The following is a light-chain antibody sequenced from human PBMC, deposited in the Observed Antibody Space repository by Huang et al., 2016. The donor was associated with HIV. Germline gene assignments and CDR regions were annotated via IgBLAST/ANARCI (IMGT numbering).Light chain of an antibody. CDR1: QSFSSNY. J-gene: IGKJ4*01. CDR3: HQYGSSPLT. CDR2: DAS. V-gene: IGKV3D-20*01. Sequence: EIVLTQSPATLSWSPGESATLSCGASQSFSSNYLAWYQQKHGLAPRLLSYDASTRATGIPDRFSDRGSGTDFTLTINRLEPEDFAVYYCHQYGSSPLTFGGGTKVEIK.